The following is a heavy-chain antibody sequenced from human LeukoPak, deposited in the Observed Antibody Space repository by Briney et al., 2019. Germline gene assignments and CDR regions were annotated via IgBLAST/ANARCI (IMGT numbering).Heavy chain of an antibody. CDR1: GGPISSYY. CDR3: ARDGSLSSGYYYDY. Sequence: SETLSLTCTVSGGPISSYYWSWIRQPPGKGLEWIGYIYYSGSTNYNPSLKSRVTISVDTSKNQFSLKLSSVTAADTAVYYCARDGSLSSGYYYDYWGQGTLVTVSS. J-gene: IGHJ4*02. V-gene: IGHV4-59*01. D-gene: IGHD3-22*01. CDR2: IYYSGST.